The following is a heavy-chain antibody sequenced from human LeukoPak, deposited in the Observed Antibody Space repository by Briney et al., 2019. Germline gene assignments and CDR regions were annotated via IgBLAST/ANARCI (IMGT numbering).Heavy chain of an antibody. V-gene: IGHV4-39*07. CDR2: IYYSGST. J-gene: IGHJ4*02. D-gene: IGHD3-22*01. CDR1: GGSNSSSSYY. Sequence: PSETLSLTCTVSGGSNSSSSYYWGWIRQPPGKGLEWIGSIYYSGSTYYNPSLKSRVTISVDTSKNQFSLKLSSVTAADTAVYYCARVGVYDSSRRQFDYWGQGTLVTVSS. CDR3: ARVGVYDSSRRQFDY.